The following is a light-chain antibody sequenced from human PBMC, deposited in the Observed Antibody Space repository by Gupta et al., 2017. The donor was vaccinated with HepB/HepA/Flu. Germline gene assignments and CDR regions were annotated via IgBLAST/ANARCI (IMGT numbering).Light chain of an antibody. CDR3: SSYTISNTYV. J-gene: IGLJ1*01. CDR2: DVD. Sequence: QSALTQPASVSGSPGQSITLSCTGTSSDVGAYNFVSWFQQDPGKAPKLTIFDVDNRPSGVSNRFSGSKSGNTASLTISGLQAEDEADYYCSSYTISNTYVFGTGTKVTVL. V-gene: IGLV2-14*03. CDR1: SSDVGAYNF.